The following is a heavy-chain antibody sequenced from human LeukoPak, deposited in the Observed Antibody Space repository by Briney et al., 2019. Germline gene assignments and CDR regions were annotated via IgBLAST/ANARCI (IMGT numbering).Heavy chain of an antibody. CDR2: IYYSGST. CDR3: ARLGVSKDAFDI. D-gene: IGHD3-16*01. V-gene: IGHV4-39*01. J-gene: IGHJ3*02. CDR1: GGSISSSSYY. Sequence: SETLSLTCTVSGGSISSSSYYWGWIRQPPGKGPEWIGSIYYSGSTYYNPSLKSRVTISVDTSKNQFSLKLSSVTAADTAVYYCARLGVSKDAFDIWGQGTMVTVSS.